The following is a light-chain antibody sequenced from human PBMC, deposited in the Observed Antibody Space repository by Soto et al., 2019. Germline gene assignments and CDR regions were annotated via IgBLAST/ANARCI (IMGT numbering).Light chain of an antibody. CDR1: SSDIGTYDH. V-gene: IGLV2-14*01. J-gene: IGLJ1*01. CDR2: SVS. Sequence: QSALTQPASVSGSPGQSITISCSGTSSDIGTYDHVAWFQQFPGKTPKLMIYSVSNRPSGVSYRFSGSKSGNTACLTISGLQAEDEADYYCISYTVSRSYVFGTGTKLTVL. CDR3: ISYTVSRSYV.